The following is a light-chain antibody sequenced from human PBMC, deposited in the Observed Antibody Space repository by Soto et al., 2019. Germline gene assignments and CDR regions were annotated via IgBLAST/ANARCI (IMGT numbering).Light chain of an antibody. CDR1: QSISSW. CDR3: QQYSTSYRT. V-gene: IGKV1-5*03. Sequence: DMQMTQSPSTLSAAVGDRVTIACRASQSISSWFAWYHQKQGKAPHLLIYKASNLENGVPSRFSGSGSGTEFTLTISSLQPDDFATYYCQQYSTSYRTFGQGTRVEIK. CDR2: KAS. J-gene: IGKJ1*01.